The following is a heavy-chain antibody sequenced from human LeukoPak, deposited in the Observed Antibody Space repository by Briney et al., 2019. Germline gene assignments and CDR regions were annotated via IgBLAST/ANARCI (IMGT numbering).Heavy chain of an antibody. CDR2: MKSNSGYT. CDR3: ATGEYSSSWYPFDN. CDR1: GYTFTGYD. Sequence: EASVKVSCKTSGYTFTGYDINWVRQAPGQGLEWMGWMKSNSGYTRFAQKFQGRVTMTRNTSISTAFMELSSLRSEDTAVYYCATGEYSSSWYPFDNWGQGSLVTVSS. J-gene: IGHJ4*02. V-gene: IGHV1-8*01. D-gene: IGHD6-13*01.